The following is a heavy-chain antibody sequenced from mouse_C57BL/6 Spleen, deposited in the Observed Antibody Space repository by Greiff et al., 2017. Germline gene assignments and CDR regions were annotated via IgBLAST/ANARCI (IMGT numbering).Heavy chain of an antibody. CDR1: GYTFTSYW. V-gene: IGHV1-61*01. CDR3: ARSLRLTYYFDY. D-gene: IGHD1-3*01. Sequence: QVQLQQPGAELVRPGSSVKLSCKASGYTFTSYWMDWVKQRPGQGLEWIGNIYPSDSETHYNQKFKDKATLTVDKSSSTAYMQLRSLTSEDSAVYYCARSLRLTYYFDYWGQGTTLTVSS. J-gene: IGHJ2*01. CDR2: IYPSDSET.